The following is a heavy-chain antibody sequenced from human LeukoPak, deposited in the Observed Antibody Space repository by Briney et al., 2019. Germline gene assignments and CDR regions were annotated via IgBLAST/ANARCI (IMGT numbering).Heavy chain of an antibody. D-gene: IGHD4/OR15-4a*01. J-gene: IGHJ4*02. CDR3: ARRAGAYSHPYDY. V-gene: IGHV3-53*01. CDR1: EFTFSDYY. CDR2: IYSDNT. Sequence: GGSLRLSCATSEFTFSDYYMSWIRQAPGKGLEWVSFIYSDNTHYSDSVKGRFTISRDNSKNTLYPQMNSLRAEDTAVYYCARRAGAYSHPYDYWGQGTLVTVSS.